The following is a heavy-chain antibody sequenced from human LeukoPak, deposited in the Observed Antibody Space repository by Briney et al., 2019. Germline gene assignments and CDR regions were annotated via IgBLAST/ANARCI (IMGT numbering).Heavy chain of an antibody. J-gene: IGHJ4*02. CDR3: ARERPPGDSSSWFLEGYFDI. CDR2: IIPIFGTA. CDR1: GGTFSSYA. D-gene: IGHD6-13*01. Sequence: GSSVKVSCKASGGTFSSYAITWVRQAPGQGLEWMGRIIPIFGTANYAQKFQGRVTITTDEPTSTAYMELSTLRSDDTAVYYCARERPPGDSSSWFLEGYFDIWGQGTLVTVSS. V-gene: IGHV1-69*05.